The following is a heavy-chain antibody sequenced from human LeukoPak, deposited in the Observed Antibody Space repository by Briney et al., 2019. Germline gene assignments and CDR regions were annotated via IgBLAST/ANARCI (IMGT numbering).Heavy chain of an antibody. CDR3: AKDGDYGSGNDFDY. J-gene: IGHJ4*02. V-gene: IGHV3-23*03. CDR2: IYSGGST. Sequence: GGSLRLSCAASGFTFSSYAMSWVRQAPGKGLEWVSVIYSGGSTYYADSVKGRFTISRDNSKNTLYLQMNSLRAEDTAVYYCAKDGDYGSGNDFDYWGQGTLVTVSS. CDR1: GFTFSSYA. D-gene: IGHD3-10*01.